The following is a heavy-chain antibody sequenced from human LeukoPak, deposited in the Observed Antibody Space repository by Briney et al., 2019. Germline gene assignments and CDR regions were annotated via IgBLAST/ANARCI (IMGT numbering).Heavy chain of an antibody. Sequence: PSETLSLTCAVYGGSFSGYYWSWIRQPPGKGLEWIGEINHSGSTYYNPSLKSRVTISVDRSKNQFSLKLSSVTAADTAVYYCARGLAVNWFDPWGQETLVTVSS. CDR2: INHSGST. V-gene: IGHV4-34*01. CDR1: GGSFSGYY. J-gene: IGHJ5*02. CDR3: ARGLAVNWFDP.